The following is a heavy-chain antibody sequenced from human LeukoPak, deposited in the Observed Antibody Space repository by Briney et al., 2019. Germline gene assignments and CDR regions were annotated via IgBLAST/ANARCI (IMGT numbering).Heavy chain of an antibody. J-gene: IGHJ3*02. CDR2: IKADGSEK. CDR1: GFMFNSYV. D-gene: IGHD3-10*01. Sequence: GGSLRPSCAASGFMFNSYVMSWVRQAPGKGLEWVANIKADGSEKYYVDSMKGRFTISRDNAKNSLYLQMNSLRAEDTAVYYCARVFITPPDKDAFDIWGQGTMVTVSS. CDR3: ARVFITPPDKDAFDI. V-gene: IGHV3-7*03.